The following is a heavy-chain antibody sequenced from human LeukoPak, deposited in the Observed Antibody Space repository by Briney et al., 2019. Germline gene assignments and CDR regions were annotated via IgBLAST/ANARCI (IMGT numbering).Heavy chain of an antibody. CDR3: ARAQFDS. CDR1: GFTFSDYH. V-gene: IGHV3-11*06. Sequence: GGSLRLSCAASGFTFSDYHMNWIRQAPGKGLEWVSYITGSSRSANYADSVKGRFTISRDNAKNSLYLQMNSLRAEDTAVYYCARAQFDSWGQGTLVTVSS. CDR2: ITGSSRSA. J-gene: IGHJ4*02.